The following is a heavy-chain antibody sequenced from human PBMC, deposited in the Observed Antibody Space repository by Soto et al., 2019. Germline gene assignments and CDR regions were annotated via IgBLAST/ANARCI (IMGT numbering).Heavy chain of an antibody. CDR2: IFSSDPNT. CDR3: ATWRSSSWFDY. CDR1: GYSFSTYS. Sequence: GESLKISCKGSGYSFSTYSIGWVRQMPGKGLEWMGNIFSSDPNTRYSPSFQGQVTTSADKSISTAYLQWSSLKASDTAMYYCATWRSSSWFDYWGQGTLVTVSS. V-gene: IGHV5-51*01. J-gene: IGHJ4*02. D-gene: IGHD6-13*01.